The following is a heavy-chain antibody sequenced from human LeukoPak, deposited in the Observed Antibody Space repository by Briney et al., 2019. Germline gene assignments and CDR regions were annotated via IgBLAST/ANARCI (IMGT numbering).Heavy chain of an antibody. Sequence: GGSLRLPCAASGFSFSDYYMSWIRQAPGKGLEWVSYISSSGDTMSYADSVKGRFTISRDNAKNSLYLQMSSLRAEGAAIYYCARVMGNYASDYWGQGALVTVSS. CDR2: ISSSGDTM. V-gene: IGHV3-11*04. CDR3: ARVMGNYASDY. J-gene: IGHJ4*02. D-gene: IGHD1-7*01. CDR1: GFSFSDYY.